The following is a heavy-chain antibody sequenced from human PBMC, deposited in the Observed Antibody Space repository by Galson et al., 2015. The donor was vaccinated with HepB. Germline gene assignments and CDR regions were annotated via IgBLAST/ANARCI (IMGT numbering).Heavy chain of an antibody. Sequence: SVKVSCKASGYTFTAYYMHWVRQAPGQGLEWMGRINPNSGGTNYAQKFQGRVTMTRDTPISTVYMELSRLRSDDTAVYYCARAGTTWGLFYYYGMDVWGQGTTVTVSS. V-gene: IGHV1-2*06. CDR1: GYTFTAYY. D-gene: IGHD1-14*01. J-gene: IGHJ6*02. CDR3: ARAGTTWGLFYYYGMDV. CDR2: INPNSGGT.